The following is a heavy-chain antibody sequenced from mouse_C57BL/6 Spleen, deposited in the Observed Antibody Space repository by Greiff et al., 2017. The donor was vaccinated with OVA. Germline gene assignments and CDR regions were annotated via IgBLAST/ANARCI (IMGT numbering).Heavy chain of an antibody. J-gene: IGHJ2*01. CDR1: GFSLTSYG. V-gene: IGHV2-2*01. CDR3: ARMRGYFDY. CDR2: IWSGGST. Sequence: QVQLKQSGPGLVQPSQSLSITCTVSGFSLTSYGVHWVRQSPGTGLEWLGVIWSGGSTDYNAAFISRLSISKDNSKSQVFFKMNSLQADDTAIYYCARMRGYFDYWGQGTTLTVSS.